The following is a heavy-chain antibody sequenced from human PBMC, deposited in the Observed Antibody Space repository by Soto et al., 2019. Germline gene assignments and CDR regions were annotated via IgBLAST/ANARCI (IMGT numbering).Heavy chain of an antibody. V-gene: IGHV3-23*01. J-gene: IGHJ4*02. CDR2: VTGSGHYT. CDR3: VKDFPYFSDNSGDVH. D-gene: IGHD3-22*01. CDR1: EFTFAKFG. Sequence: PGGSLRLSCVVSEFTFAKFGMSWVRQAPGKGLEWVAGVTGSGHYTYYADSVQGRFTISRDNSNNTLFLQMNSLRAEDTAVYYCVKDFPYFSDNSGDVHWGQGTLVTVAS.